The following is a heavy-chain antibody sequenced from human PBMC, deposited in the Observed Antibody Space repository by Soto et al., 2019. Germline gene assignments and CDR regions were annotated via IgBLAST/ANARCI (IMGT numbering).Heavy chain of an antibody. CDR3: MTPGSADHCDY. J-gene: IGHJ4*02. Sequence: QVQLVESGGGVVQAGRSLRLSWAVSGIFFSSYGMHWVRQAPGKGLEWVALISNDGSRMFYGDSVRGRFTISRDNSRDMVFLQMSGLRPEDTALYYWMTPGSADHCDYWGQGTLVTVSS. CDR2: ISNDGSRM. V-gene: IGHV3-30*03. D-gene: IGHD4-17*01. CDR1: GIFFSSYG.